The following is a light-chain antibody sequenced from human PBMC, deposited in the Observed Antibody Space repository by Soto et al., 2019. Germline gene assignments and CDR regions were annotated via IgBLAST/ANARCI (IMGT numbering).Light chain of an antibody. J-gene: IGKJ1*01. CDR2: SAS. CDR3: QQYGYSFWT. CDR1: QSVSNNY. V-gene: IGKV3-20*01. Sequence: EIVLTQSPGTLSLSPGARATLSCRASQSVSNNYLAWYQQKPGQAPRLLIYSASSRATGIPDRFSGSGSGTDYTLTISRLEPEDFAVYYCQQYGYSFWTFGQGTKVDIK.